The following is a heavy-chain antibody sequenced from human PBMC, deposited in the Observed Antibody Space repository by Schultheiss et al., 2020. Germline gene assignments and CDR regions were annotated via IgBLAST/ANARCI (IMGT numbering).Heavy chain of an antibody. CDR1: GFTFSSYG. Sequence: GESLKISCAASGFTFSSYGMHWVRQAPGKGLEWVAVIWYDGSNKYYADSVKGRFTISRDNSKNTLYLQMNSLRAEDTAVYYCARDWSVTTGLHYYYYGMDVWGQGTTVTVSS. V-gene: IGHV3-33*01. CDR2: IWYDGSNK. D-gene: IGHD4-17*01. J-gene: IGHJ6*02. CDR3: ARDWSVTTGLHYYYYGMDV.